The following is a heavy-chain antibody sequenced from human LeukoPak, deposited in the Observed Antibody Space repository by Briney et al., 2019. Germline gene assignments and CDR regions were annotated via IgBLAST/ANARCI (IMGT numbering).Heavy chain of an antibody. D-gene: IGHD1-26*01. Sequence: GGSLRLSCTASGCTFGDYAMSWVRQSPGKGLEWVGFMRSKAYGGTTEYAASVKGRFTISRDDSKSIAYLQMNSLKTEDTAVYYCTRVRGSYWDPQHWGKGTLVTVSS. CDR1: GCTFGDYA. CDR2: MRSKAYGGTT. V-gene: IGHV3-49*04. CDR3: TRVRGSYWDPQH. J-gene: IGHJ4*02.